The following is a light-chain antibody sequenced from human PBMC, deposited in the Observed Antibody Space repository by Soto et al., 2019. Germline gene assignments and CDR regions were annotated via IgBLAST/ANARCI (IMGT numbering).Light chain of an antibody. CDR2: DNN. CDR1: SSNIGNNY. CDR3: GTWDSSLSAYV. V-gene: IGLV1-51*01. Sequence: QSVLTQPPSVSAAPGQKVSISCSGSSSNIGNNYVSWYQQLPGTAPKLLIYDNNKRPSGIPDRFSGSKSGPSATLGITGLQNGDEADYYCGTWDSSLSAYVFGTGTKLTV. J-gene: IGLJ1*01.